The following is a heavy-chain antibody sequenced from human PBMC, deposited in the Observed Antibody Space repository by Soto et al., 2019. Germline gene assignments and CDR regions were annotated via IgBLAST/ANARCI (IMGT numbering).Heavy chain of an antibody. D-gene: IGHD2-15*01. Sequence: QVQLVKSGAEVKKPGASVKVSCKASGYTFTSYYMHWVRQAPGQGLEWMGIINPSGGSTSYAQKFQGRVTRSRETSTSTVYMELSSLRSEDTAVYYCARGVVAATDYWGQGTLVTVSS. CDR2: INPSGGST. CDR1: GYTFTSYY. CDR3: ARGVVAATDY. J-gene: IGHJ4*02. V-gene: IGHV1-46*03.